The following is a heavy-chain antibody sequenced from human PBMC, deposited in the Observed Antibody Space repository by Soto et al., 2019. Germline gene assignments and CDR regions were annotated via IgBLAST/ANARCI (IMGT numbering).Heavy chain of an antibody. CDR1: GYSVARYF. CDR2: INPSADTT. Sequence: ASVKVSCKASGYSVARYFMHWVRQAPGQGLEWLGVINPSADTTTYAQKFQGRVTMTWDTSTNTVFMDVSSLRSEETAIYYCARGGSGPVFWYYCGLDVWGQGATVTVSS. CDR3: ARGGSGPVFWYYCGLDV. J-gene: IGHJ6*02. D-gene: IGHD6-25*01. V-gene: IGHV1-46*01.